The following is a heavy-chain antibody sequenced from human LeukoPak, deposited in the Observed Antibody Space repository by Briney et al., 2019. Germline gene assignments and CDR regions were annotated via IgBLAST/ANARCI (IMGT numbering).Heavy chain of an antibody. Sequence: SETLSLTCTVSGGSITSYYWSWIRAPPGKGLEWIGYISYSGSTNYNPSLKSRVTISVDTSKNQFSLKLSSVTAADTAVYYCAREKSSSSGYYFDYWGQGTLVTVSS. CDR2: ISYSGST. CDR1: GGSITSYY. J-gene: IGHJ4*02. D-gene: IGHD6-6*01. V-gene: IGHV4-59*01. CDR3: AREKSSSSGYYFDY.